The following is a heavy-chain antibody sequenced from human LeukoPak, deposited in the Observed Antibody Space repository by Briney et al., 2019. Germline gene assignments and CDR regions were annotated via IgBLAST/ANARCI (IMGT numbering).Heavy chain of an antibody. CDR1: GFTFSSYA. CDR2: ISYDGSNK. D-gene: IGHD2-15*01. CDR3: TTVTVCTGSSCPGAFDY. J-gene: IGHJ4*02. Sequence: PGESLRLSCAASGFTFSSYAMHWVRQAPGKGLEWVAVISYDGSNKYYADSVKGRFTISRDNSKNTLYLQMNSLKTEDTAVYFCTTVTVCTGSSCPGAFDYWGQGTLVTVSS. V-gene: IGHV3-30*04.